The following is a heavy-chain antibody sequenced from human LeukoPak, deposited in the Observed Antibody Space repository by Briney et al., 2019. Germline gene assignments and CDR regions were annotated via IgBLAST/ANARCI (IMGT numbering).Heavy chain of an antibody. D-gene: IGHD5-18*01. Sequence: PGGSLRLSCAASGFTFSSYAMRGVRQPPAKGLAWVAAISGSGGGTYYADSVKGRFTISRDNSKNTLYLQMNSLRAEDTAVYYCAKESGVQLGAFDYWGQGTLVTVSP. J-gene: IGHJ4*02. CDR2: ISGSGGGT. CDR1: GFTFSSYA. V-gene: IGHV3-23*01. CDR3: AKESGVQLGAFDY.